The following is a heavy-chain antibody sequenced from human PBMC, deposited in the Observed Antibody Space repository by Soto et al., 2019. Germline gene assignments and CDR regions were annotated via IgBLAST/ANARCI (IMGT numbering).Heavy chain of an antibody. Sequence: ASVKVSCKASGGTFRSYTISWVRQAPGQGLEWMGRIIPILGIANYAQKFQGRVTITADKSTSTAYMELSSLRSEDTAVYYCARARFGGVIAELDYWGQGTLVTVSS. V-gene: IGHV1-69*02. CDR1: GGTFRSYT. D-gene: IGHD3-16*02. CDR2: IIPILGIA. J-gene: IGHJ4*02. CDR3: ARARFGGVIAELDY.